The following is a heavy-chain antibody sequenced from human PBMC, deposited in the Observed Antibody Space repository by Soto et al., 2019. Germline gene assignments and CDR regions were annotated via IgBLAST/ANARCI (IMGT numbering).Heavy chain of an antibody. V-gene: IGHV1-8*01. CDR1: GYTFTSYD. CDR2: MNPNSGNT. D-gene: IGHD3-10*01. CDR3: ARDPMVRGPPRRGWFDP. Sequence: QVQLVQSGAEVKKPGASVKVSCKASGYTFTSYDINWVRQATGQGLEWMGWMNPNSGNTGYAQKFQGRVTMTRNTSISTAYMELSSLRSEDTAVYYCARDPMVRGPPRRGWFDPWGQGTLVTVSS. J-gene: IGHJ5*02.